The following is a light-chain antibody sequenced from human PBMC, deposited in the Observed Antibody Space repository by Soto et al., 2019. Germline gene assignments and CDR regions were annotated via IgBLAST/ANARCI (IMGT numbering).Light chain of an antibody. J-gene: IGKJ2*03. Sequence: IQMTQSPSTVSASVGDSVTISCRASQPVNSCLAWYQQKPGGAPKVVIFDASNLGSGVPSRFSGSGFGTESPLIITLLQPDFFATYYCQHYKNYSYSFGQGTKLEIK. CDR1: QPVNSC. V-gene: IGKV1-5*01. CDR2: DAS. CDR3: QHYKNYSYS.